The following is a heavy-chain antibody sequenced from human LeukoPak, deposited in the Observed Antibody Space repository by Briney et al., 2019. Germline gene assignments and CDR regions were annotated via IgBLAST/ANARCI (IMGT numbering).Heavy chain of an antibody. Sequence: TPSETLSLTCTVSGGSISSYYWSWIRQPPGKGLEWIGYIYYSGSTNYNPSLKSRVTISVDTSKNQFSPKLSSVTAADTAVYYCARFELELRAFDCWGQGTLVTVSS. CDR3: ARFELELRAFDC. V-gene: IGHV4-59*01. D-gene: IGHD1-7*01. CDR1: GGSISSYY. J-gene: IGHJ4*02. CDR2: IYYSGST.